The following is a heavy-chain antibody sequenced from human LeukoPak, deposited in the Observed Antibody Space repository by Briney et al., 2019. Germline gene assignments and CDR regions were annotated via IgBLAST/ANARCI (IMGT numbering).Heavy chain of an antibody. CDR2: INPNSGGT. CDR3: ARVSRIAAAGYRVLDY. CDR1: GYTFTGYY. V-gene: IGHV1-2*02. D-gene: IGHD6-13*01. Sequence: ASVKVSCKASGYTFTGYYMYWVRQAPGQGLEWMGWINPNSGGTNYAQKFQGRVTMTRDTSISTAYMELSRLRSDDTAVYYCARVSRIAAAGYRVLDYWGQGTLVTVSS. J-gene: IGHJ4*02.